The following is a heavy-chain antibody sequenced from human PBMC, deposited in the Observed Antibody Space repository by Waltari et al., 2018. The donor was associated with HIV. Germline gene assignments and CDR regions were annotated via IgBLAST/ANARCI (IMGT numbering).Heavy chain of an antibody. Sequence: EVQLVESGGGLVQPGGSLSLSCAASGFTFRSSWLHWVRPAPGKGLVGVSRIKSDGSSTSYADSVKGRFTISRDNAKNTLYLQMNRLRAEDTAVYYCARAHYYGSGHENWFDPWGQGTLVTVSS. V-gene: IGHV3-74*01. CDR3: ARAHYYGSGHENWFDP. J-gene: IGHJ5*02. D-gene: IGHD3-10*01. CDR2: IKSDGSST. CDR1: GFTFRSSW.